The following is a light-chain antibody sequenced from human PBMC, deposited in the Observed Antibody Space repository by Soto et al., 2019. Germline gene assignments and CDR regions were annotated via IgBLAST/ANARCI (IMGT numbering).Light chain of an antibody. V-gene: IGLV2-14*01. CDR2: DVS. CDR3: GSYTTSNTRQIV. Sequence: QSVLTQPASVSGSPGQSITISCTGTISDVGGYNYVSWYQQHPGKAPKFMIYDVSNRPSGVSNRFSGSKSGNTASLTISGLQAEEEADYSCGSYTTSNTRQIVFGTGTKVTV. J-gene: IGLJ1*01. CDR1: ISDVGGYNY.